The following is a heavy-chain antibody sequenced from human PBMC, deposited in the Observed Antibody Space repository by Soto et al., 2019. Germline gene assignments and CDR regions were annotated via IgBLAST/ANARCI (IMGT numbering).Heavy chain of an antibody. V-gene: IGHV1-18*01. Sequence: GASVTVSCKASGYTFTSYGISWVRQAPGQGLEWMGWISAYNGNTNYAQKLQGRVTMTTDTSTSTAYMELRSLRSDDTAVYYCARFLDGVVRAGAFDIWGQGTMVTVSS. J-gene: IGHJ3*02. D-gene: IGHD3-3*01. CDR2: ISAYNGNT. CDR3: ARFLDGVVRAGAFDI. CDR1: GYTFTSYG.